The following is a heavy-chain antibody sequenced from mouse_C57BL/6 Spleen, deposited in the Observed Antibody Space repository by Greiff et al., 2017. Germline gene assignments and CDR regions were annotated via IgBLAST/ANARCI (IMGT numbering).Heavy chain of an antibody. CDR3: ARYGTDLDY. J-gene: IGHJ2*01. D-gene: IGHD4-1*01. CDR2: IDPSDSET. CDR1: GYTFTSYW. Sequence: QVQLKQPGAELVRPGSSVKLSCKASGYTFTSYWMHWVKQRPIQGLEWIGNIDPSDSETHYNQKFKDKATLTVDKSSSTAYMQLSSLTSEDSAVYYCARYGTDLDYWGQGTTLTVSS. V-gene: IGHV1-52*01.